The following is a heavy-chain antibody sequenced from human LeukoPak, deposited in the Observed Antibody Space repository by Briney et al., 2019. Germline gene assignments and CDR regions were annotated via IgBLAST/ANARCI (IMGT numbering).Heavy chain of an antibody. CDR1: GGAISSGGYY. Sequence: SETLSPTCTVSGGAISSGGYYWSWIRQPAGKGLEWIGRIHASGSTYYNPSLKSRVTISVDTSKNQFSLKLSSVTAADTAVYYCARDLDGDGVYYFDYWGQGSLVTVSS. D-gene: IGHD3-10*01. CDR3: ARDLDGDGVYYFDY. V-gene: IGHV4-61*02. J-gene: IGHJ4*02. CDR2: IHASGST.